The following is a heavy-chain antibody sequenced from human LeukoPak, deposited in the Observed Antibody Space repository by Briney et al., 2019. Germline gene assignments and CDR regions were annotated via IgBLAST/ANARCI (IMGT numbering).Heavy chain of an antibody. CDR1: GSPFSTYP. V-gene: IGHV3-30*18. CDR3: AKDSRSGYSGYNDY. Sequence: GGSLRLSCTASGSPFSTYPMTWVRQAPGKGVEWVAVMSYDGSNQYYADSVKGRFTISGDNSKNTVYLQMNSLRAEDTAVYYCAKDSRSGYSGYNDYWGQGTLVTVSS. D-gene: IGHD5-12*01. J-gene: IGHJ4*02. CDR2: MSYDGSNQ.